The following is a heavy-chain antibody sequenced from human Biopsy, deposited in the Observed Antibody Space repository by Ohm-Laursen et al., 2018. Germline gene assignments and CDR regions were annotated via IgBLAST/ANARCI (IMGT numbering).Heavy chain of an antibody. Sequence: TLSLTCPVSGGSITNYYWSWIRQPPGKGLEYIGYMYYNEGTNYNPSLKSRVTISVDTSKNQFSLKLISVTPADTAVYYCATGGQWPKPYLNWFDPWGQGTLVTVSS. D-gene: IGHD6-19*01. CDR1: GGSITNYY. J-gene: IGHJ5*02. V-gene: IGHV4-59*01. CDR3: ATGGQWPKPYLNWFDP. CDR2: MYYNEGT.